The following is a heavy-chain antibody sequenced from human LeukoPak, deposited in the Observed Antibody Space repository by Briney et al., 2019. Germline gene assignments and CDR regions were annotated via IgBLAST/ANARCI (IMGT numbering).Heavy chain of an antibody. V-gene: IGHV1-2*02. D-gene: IGHD3-16*01. CDR1: GYTFTGNY. J-gene: IGHJ3*01. Sequence: ASVKVSCKASGYTFTGNYMHWVRQAPGQGLEWMGWINPNTGGTNYAQKFQGRVSMTRDTSISTAYMELSRLTSDDTAVYYCATFTAPRNAFDLWGQGTMVTVSS. CDR3: ATFTAPRNAFDL. CDR2: INPNTGGT.